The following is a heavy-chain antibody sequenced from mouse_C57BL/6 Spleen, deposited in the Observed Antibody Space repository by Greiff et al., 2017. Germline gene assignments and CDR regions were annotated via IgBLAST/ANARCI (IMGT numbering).Heavy chain of an antibody. Sequence: QVQLQQSGAELARPGASVKLSCKASGYTFTSYGISWVKQRTGQGLEWIGEIYPRSGNTYYNEKFKGKATLTADKSSSTAYMELRSLTSEDSAVYFCARMETTDWYFDVWGTGTTVTVSS. J-gene: IGHJ1*03. D-gene: IGHD2-13*01. V-gene: IGHV1-81*01. CDR2: IYPRSGNT. CDR3: ARMETTDWYFDV. CDR1: GYTFTSYG.